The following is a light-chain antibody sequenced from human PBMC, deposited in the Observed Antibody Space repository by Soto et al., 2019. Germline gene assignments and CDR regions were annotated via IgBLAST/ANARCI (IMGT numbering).Light chain of an antibody. Sequence: DIQMTQSPSSLSASVGDRVTISCRSSENIRNYLIWYRQKPGKAPELFMYVGSTLESGVPSRFSGSGLGTDFTLTISSLQPEDFGVYYCQQSYIFPYTFGRGNSLDI. J-gene: IGKJ2*01. CDR2: VGS. CDR1: ENIRNY. CDR3: QQSYIFPYT. V-gene: IGKV1-39*01.